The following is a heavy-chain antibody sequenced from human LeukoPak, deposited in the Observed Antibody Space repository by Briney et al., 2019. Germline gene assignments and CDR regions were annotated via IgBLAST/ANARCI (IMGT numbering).Heavy chain of an antibody. J-gene: IGHJ6*03. V-gene: IGHV3-33*01. CDR3: ARKGYSGFQNYYMDL. CDR1: GYTFSSYG. Sequence: GSLRLSCAASGYTFSSYGMHWVRQVPGKGLEWVALIWYDGGIQYYSYSVKGRFTISRDNSESTLYLQMNSLRDEDTAVYYCARKGYSGFQNYYMDLWGKGTTVTVSS. D-gene: IGHD5-12*01. CDR2: IWYDGGIQ.